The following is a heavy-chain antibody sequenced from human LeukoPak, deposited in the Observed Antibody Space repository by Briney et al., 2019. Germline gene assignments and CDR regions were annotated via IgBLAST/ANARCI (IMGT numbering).Heavy chain of an antibody. Sequence: GGSLRLSCAASGFTFSSYGMHWVRQAPGKGLEWVAVISYDGSNKYYADSVKGRFTISRDNSKNTLYLQMNSLRAEDTAVYYCAKIAVAGQDYDYWGQGTLVTVSS. CDR2: ISYDGSNK. V-gene: IGHV3-30*18. CDR3: AKIAVAGQDYDY. D-gene: IGHD6-19*01. J-gene: IGHJ4*02. CDR1: GFTFSSYG.